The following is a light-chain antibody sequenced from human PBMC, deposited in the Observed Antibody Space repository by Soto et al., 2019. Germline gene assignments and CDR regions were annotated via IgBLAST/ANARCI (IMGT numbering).Light chain of an antibody. Sequence: QSVLTQPPSASGTPGQRVTISCSGSSCNIGSNFVYWYQQLPGTAPKLLIYRSDQRPSGVPDRFSGSKSGTSASLAISGLRSEDEADYYCAAWDDSLSGPVFGGGTSSPS. CDR1: SCNIGSNF. J-gene: IGLJ2*01. V-gene: IGLV1-47*01. CDR2: RSD. CDR3: AAWDDSLSGPV.